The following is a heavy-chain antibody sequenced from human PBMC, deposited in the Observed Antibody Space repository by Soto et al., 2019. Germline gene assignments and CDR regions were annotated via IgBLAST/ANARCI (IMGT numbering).Heavy chain of an antibody. CDR3: ARPPTVTKGGQQYYYYGMDV. D-gene: IGHD4-4*01. V-gene: IGHV1-46*01. J-gene: IGHJ6*02. CDR1: GYTFTSYY. Sequence: ASVKVSCKASGYTFTSYYMHWVRQAPGQGLEWMGIINPSGGSTSYAQKFQGRVTMNRDTSTSTVYMELTSLRSEDTAVYYCARPPTVTKGGQQYYYYGMDVWGQGTTVTVSS. CDR2: INPSGGST.